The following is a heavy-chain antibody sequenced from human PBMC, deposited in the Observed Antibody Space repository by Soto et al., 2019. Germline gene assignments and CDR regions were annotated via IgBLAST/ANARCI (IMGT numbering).Heavy chain of an antibody. D-gene: IGHD1-26*01. CDR2: IIPIFGTA. V-gene: IGHV1-69*01. CDR3: ARDGGRHSGGSDY. CDR1: GGTFSSYS. J-gene: IGHJ4*02. Sequence: QVQLVQSGAEVKKPGSSVKVSCKASGGTFSSYSINGVRQAPGQGLEWMGEIIPIFGTANYAQKCQGRVTITADESTSTAHMELSSLRSEDRAVYYCARDGGRHSGGSDYWGQGALVTVYS.